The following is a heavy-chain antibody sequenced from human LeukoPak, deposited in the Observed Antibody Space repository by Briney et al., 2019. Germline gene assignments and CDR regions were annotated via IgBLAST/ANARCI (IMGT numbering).Heavy chain of an antibody. CDR1: GFTFRDSV. V-gene: IGHV3-73*01. J-gene: IGHJ4*02. CDR3: TRLAPPQYSGFDTGVGY. CDR2: IATKANNYAT. D-gene: IGHD5-12*01. Sequence: GGSLRLSCAASGFTFRDSVLYWVRLASGKGLEWIGHIATKANNYATVSGVSMKGRITLSRDDSKNTAYLQIHSLKSDDTAVYYCTRLAPPQYSGFDTGVGYWGQGTRVIVSS.